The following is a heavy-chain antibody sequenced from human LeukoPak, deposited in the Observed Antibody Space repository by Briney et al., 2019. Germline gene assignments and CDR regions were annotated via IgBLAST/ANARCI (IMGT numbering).Heavy chain of an antibody. Sequence: GGSLRLSCSASGFTFSKYDMHWVRQAPGKGLEWVATISYDGGYKYYADSVKGRFTISRDNSKNTLWLQMNSLRAEDTAVYYCAKEVGDTVAVVARYEPLFDYWGQGTLVTVSS. V-gene: IGHV3-30*18. CDR1: GFTFSKYD. D-gene: IGHD2-15*01. CDR2: ISYDGGYK. CDR3: AKEVGDTVAVVARYEPLFDY. J-gene: IGHJ4*02.